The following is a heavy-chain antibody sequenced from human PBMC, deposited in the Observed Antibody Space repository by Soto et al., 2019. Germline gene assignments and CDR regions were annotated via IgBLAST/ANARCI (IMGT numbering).Heavy chain of an antibody. CDR1: GFTFDDYA. V-gene: IGHV3-9*01. D-gene: IGHD3-9*01. Sequence: EVQLVESGGGLVQPGRSLRLSCAASGFTFDDYAMHWVRQAPGKGLEWVSGISWNSGSIGYADSVKGRFTISRDNAKNSLYLQMNSLRAEDTALYYCAKGITGVLTGTFDYWDQGTLVTVSS. CDR3: AKGITGVLTGTFDY. CDR2: ISWNSGSI. J-gene: IGHJ4*02.